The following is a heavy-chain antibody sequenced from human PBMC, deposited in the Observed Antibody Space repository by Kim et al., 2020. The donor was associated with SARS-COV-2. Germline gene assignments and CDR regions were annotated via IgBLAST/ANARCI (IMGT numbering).Heavy chain of an antibody. CDR1: GGSISSGGYY. D-gene: IGHD3-9*01. CDR2: IYYSGST. Sequence: SETLSLTCTVSGGSISSGGYYWSWIRQHPGKGLEWIGYIYYSGSTYYNPSLKSRVTISVDTSKNQFSLKLSSVTAADTAVYYCARELRYFDWLLYGGAFDIWGQGTMVTVSS. V-gene: IGHV4-31*03. CDR3: ARELRYFDWLLYGGAFDI. J-gene: IGHJ3*02.